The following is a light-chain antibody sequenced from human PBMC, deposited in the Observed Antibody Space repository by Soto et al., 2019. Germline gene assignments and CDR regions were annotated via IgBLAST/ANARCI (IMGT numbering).Light chain of an antibody. Sequence: LTQPASVSGSPGQSITVSCTGTSSDVGSYNLVSWYQQHPGKAPKLMIYEGTKRPSGVSNRFSGSKSGNTASLTISGLQAEDEAVYYCRSFAGSSTPYVFGTGTKVTVL. CDR3: RSFAGSSTPYV. V-gene: IGLV2-23*01. J-gene: IGLJ1*01. CDR2: EGT. CDR1: SSDVGSYNL.